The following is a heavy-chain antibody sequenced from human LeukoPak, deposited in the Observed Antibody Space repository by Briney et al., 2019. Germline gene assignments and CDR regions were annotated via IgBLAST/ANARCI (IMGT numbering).Heavy chain of an antibody. J-gene: IGHJ6*03. CDR1: GGTFSSYA. CDR3: ARDGVFRFEVGDVYYYYMDV. D-gene: IGHD2-21*02. V-gene: IGHV1-2*02. Sequence: ASVKVSCKASGGTFSSYAISWVRQAPGQGLEWMGWINPNSGDTKYAQKFQGRVTMTRDTSNNTVYMDLTRLIFDDTAMYYCARDGVFRFEVGDVYYYYMDVWGKGTTVIISS. CDR2: INPNSGDT.